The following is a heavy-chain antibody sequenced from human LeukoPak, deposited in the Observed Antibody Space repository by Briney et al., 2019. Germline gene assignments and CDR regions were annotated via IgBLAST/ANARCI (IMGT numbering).Heavy chain of an antibody. J-gene: IGHJ4*02. Sequence: SVKVSCKNSVFTFTSSAVQWVRQARGQRLEWIGWIVVGSGNTNYAQKFQERVTITRDMSTSTAYMELSSLRSEDTAVYYCAADASYSRCYRYDFVFGGQGTLVTVSS. V-gene: IGHV1-58*01. CDR1: VFTFTSSA. CDR3: AADASYSRCYRYDFVF. CDR2: IVVGSGNT. D-gene: IGHD3-22*01.